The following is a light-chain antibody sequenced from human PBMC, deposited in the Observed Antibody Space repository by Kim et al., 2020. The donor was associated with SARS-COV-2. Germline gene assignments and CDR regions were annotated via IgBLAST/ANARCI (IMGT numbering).Light chain of an antibody. CDR3: ATWDDSLGTSYV. CDR1: ASNIGTNY. J-gene: IGLJ1*01. Sequence: ELTQPPSAAGTPGQTVTIVCSGTASNIGTNYVYWYQQVPGAAPKLLIYRNILRPSGVPGRFSGSRSGTSASLAISGLRFEDEADYYCATWDDSLGTSYVSGMGTKVTVL. CDR2: RNI. V-gene: IGLV1-47*01.